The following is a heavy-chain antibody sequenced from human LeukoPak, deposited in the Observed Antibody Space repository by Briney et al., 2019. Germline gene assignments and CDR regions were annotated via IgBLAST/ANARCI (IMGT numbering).Heavy chain of an antibody. J-gene: IGHJ4*02. CDR2: LSAGGKT. Sequence: GGSLSLSCAASGFTYSSYAMSWVRQAPGKGLEWVSTLSAGGKTYYADSVKGRFPISRDNSKNTLYLQMNSLRADDTAVYYCARDYSSGSYGGGFDYWGQGTLVTVSS. CDR1: GFTYSSYA. CDR3: ARDYSSGSYGGGFDY. V-gene: IGHV3-23*01. D-gene: IGHD1-26*01.